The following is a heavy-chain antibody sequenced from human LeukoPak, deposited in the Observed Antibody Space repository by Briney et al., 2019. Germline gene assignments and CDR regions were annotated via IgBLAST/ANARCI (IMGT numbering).Heavy chain of an antibody. V-gene: IGHV3-48*04. D-gene: IGHD5-18*01. CDR3: ARIPSGYTLGYGYYYYYMDV. CDR2: ISTSSSTI. CDR1: GFTFSDYT. J-gene: IGHJ6*03. Sequence: GGSLRLSCEVSGFTFSDYTMTWVRQAPGKGLEWVSYISTSSSTIYYADSVKGRFTISRDNTKNSLYLQMNSLRAEDTAVYYCARIPSGYTLGYGYYYYYMDVWGKGATVTFSS.